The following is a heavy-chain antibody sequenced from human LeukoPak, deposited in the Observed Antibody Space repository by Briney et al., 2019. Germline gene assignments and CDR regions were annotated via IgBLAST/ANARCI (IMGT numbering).Heavy chain of an antibody. J-gene: IGHJ3*02. CDR1: GYSFTSYW. V-gene: IGHV5-51*01. CDR2: IYPGDSDT. D-gene: IGHD2-21*02. CDR3: ARRRYCGGDCYDRAFDI. Sequence: GESLKVSFKGSGYSFTSYWIGWVRQMPGKGLEWMGIIYPGDSDTRYSPSFQGQVTISADKSISTAYLQWSSLKASDTAMYYCARRRYCGGDCYDRAFDIWGQGTMVTVSS.